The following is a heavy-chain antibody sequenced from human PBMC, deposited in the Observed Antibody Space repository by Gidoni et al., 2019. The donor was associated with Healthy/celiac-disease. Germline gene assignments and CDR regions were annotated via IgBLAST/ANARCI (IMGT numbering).Heavy chain of an antibody. CDR2: ISWNSGSI. J-gene: IGHJ4*02. Sequence: EVQLVESGGGLVQSGKSLRPTCAAAGVPFADYVMHWVRRAPGKGLGWVSGISWNSGSIGYADSVKGRFTISRDNAKNSLYLQMNSLRAEDTALYYCAKDMGGVSLYYFDYWGQGTLVTVSS. CDR3: AKDMGGVSLYYFDY. V-gene: IGHV3-9*01. D-gene: IGHD3-16*01. CDR1: GVPFADYV.